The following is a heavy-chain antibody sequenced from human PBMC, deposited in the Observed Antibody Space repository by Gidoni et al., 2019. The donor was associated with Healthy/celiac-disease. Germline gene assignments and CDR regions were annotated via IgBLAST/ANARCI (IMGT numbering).Heavy chain of an antibody. Sequence: QVQLQQWGAGLLKPSATLSLTCAVYGGSFSGYYWSWIRQPPGKGLEWIGEINHSGSTNYNPSLKSRVTISVDTSKNQFSLKLSSVTAADTAVYYCASSYSSSWTDYWGQGTLVTVSS. J-gene: IGHJ4*02. CDR1: GGSFSGYY. CDR2: INHSGST. D-gene: IGHD6-13*01. CDR3: ASSYSSSWTDY. V-gene: IGHV4-34*01.